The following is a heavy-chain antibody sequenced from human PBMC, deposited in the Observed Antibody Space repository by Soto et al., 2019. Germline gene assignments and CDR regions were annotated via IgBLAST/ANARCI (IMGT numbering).Heavy chain of an antibody. Sequence: QVQLVQSGAEVKKPGSAVKVSCKVSGGTFSNYAIDWVRLAPGHGLEWMGGIVPIFGTTYYTQKFQGRATIIGDDSTTTAYFEMSSLRSEDTAIYYCARVEAVAGLYNYHGLDVWGQGTAVTVSS. CDR1: GGTFSNYA. CDR3: ARVEAVAGLYNYHGLDV. V-gene: IGHV1-69*12. J-gene: IGHJ6*02. D-gene: IGHD6-19*01. CDR2: IVPIFGTT.